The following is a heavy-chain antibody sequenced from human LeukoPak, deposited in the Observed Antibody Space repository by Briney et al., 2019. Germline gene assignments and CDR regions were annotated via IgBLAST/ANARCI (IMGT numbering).Heavy chain of an antibody. Sequence: SETLSLTCTVSGGSISSYYWSWIRQPPGKGLEWIGYIYYSGSTNYNPSLKSRVTISVDTSKNQFSLKLSPVTAADTAVYYCARGATGGLDYWGQGTLVTVSS. J-gene: IGHJ4*02. CDR1: GGSISSYY. CDR2: IYYSGST. CDR3: ARGATGGLDY. D-gene: IGHD5-24*01. V-gene: IGHV4-59*01.